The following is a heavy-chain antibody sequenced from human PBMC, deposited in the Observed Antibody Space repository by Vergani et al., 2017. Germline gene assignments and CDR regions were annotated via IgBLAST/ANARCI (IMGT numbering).Heavy chain of an antibody. CDR3: ATDWPYHGMDV. Sequence: QVHLNEAGPGLVKPSQTLSLTCTVSGASITSGSFYWSWIRQPAGKGLEWIGRIHASGTKNYNPSLRSRVTLSVDTSKNQLSLKMISMTAADTAVYYCATDWPYHGMDVWGQGTTVTVSS. V-gene: IGHV4-61*02. J-gene: IGHJ6*02. CDR2: IHASGTK. D-gene: IGHD3/OR15-3a*01. CDR1: GASITSGSFY.